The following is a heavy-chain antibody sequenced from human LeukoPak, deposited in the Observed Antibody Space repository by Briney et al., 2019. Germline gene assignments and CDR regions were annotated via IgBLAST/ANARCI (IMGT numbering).Heavy chain of an antibody. Sequence: GGSLRLSCAASGFTFSSYAMSWVRQAPGKGLEWVSSASGSGGSTYYADSVKGRFTISRDNSKNTLYVQMNSLRAEDTAVYYCADLGDYGVGWGQGTLVTVSS. J-gene: IGHJ4*02. CDR3: ADLGDYGVG. CDR1: GFTFSSYA. CDR2: ASGSGGST. D-gene: IGHD4-17*01. V-gene: IGHV3-23*01.